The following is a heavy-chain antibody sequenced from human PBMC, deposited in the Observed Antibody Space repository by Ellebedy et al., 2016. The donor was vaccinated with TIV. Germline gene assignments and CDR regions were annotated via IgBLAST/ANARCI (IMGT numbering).Heavy chain of an antibody. CDR2: KRFDGRNE. V-gene: IGHV3-30*02. Sequence: GGSLRLSCVASGFTFSSYGMHWVRQAPGKGLEWVAFKRFDGRNEYNGDSVKGRFIISRDLSKNTLYLQMNRLRSEDTGIYYCTRETNPPPGALAGTAFDCWGQGTLVIVSS. CDR3: TRETNPPPGALAGTAFDC. CDR1: GFTFSSYG. J-gene: IGHJ4*02. D-gene: IGHD6-19*01.